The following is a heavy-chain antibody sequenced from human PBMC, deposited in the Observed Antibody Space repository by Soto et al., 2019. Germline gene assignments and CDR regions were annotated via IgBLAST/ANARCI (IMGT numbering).Heavy chain of an antibody. V-gene: IGHV4-34*01. CDR3: ARGDSVAARRVDY. CDR2: INHSGST. CDR1: GGSFSGYY. D-gene: IGHD6-6*01. J-gene: IGHJ4*02. Sequence: SETLSLTCAVYGGSFSGYYWSWIRQPPGKGLEWIGEINHSGSTNYNPSLKSRVTISVDTSKNQFSLKLSSVTAADTAVYYCARGDSVAARRVDYWGQGTLVTVSS.